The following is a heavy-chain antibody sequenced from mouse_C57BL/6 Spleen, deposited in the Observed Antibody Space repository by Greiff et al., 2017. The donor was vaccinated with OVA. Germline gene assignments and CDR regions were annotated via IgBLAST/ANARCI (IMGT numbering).Heavy chain of an antibody. V-gene: IGHV5-17*01. J-gene: IGHJ1*03. CDR1: GFTFSDYG. CDR2: ISSGSSTI. D-gene: IGHD4-1*01. Sequence: EVKVVESGGGLVKPGGSLKLSCAASGFTFSDYGMHWVRQAPEKGLEWVAYISSGSSTIYYADTVKGRFTISRDNAKNTLFLQMTSLRSEDTAMYYCASLTGNWYFDVWGTGTTVTVSS. CDR3: ASLTGNWYFDV.